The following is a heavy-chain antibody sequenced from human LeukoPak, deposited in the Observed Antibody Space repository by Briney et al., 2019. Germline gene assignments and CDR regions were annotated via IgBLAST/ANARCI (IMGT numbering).Heavy chain of an antibody. V-gene: IGHV3-21*01. Sequence: KAGGSLRVSCAASRFTFSDYTINWVRQAPGKGLQWVSSISSSSSYIYYADSVKGRFTISRDNAKNSLYLQMNSLRAEDTGVYYCARHTNLLRPASDAFAFWGQGTMVTVSS. D-gene: IGHD1-14*01. CDR1: RFTFSDYT. CDR3: ARHTNLLRPASDAFAF. CDR2: ISSSSSYI. J-gene: IGHJ3*01.